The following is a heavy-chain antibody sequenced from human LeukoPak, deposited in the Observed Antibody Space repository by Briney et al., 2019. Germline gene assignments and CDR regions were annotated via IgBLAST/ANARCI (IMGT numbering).Heavy chain of an antibody. J-gene: IGHJ4*02. D-gene: IGHD1-26*01. CDR1: GYTFTSYY. V-gene: IGHV1-46*01. CDR2: INPSGGST. CDR3: ARDEWELPDY. Sequence: APVKVSCKASGYTFTSYYMHWVRQAPGQGLEWMGIINPSGGSTSYAQKFQGRVTMTRDTSTSTVYMELSSLRSDDTAVYYCARDEWELPDYWGQGTLVTVSS.